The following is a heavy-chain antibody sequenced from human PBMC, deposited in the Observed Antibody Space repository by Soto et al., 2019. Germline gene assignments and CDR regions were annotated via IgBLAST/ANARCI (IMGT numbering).Heavy chain of an antibody. Sequence: SETLSLTCTVSGGSVTNSSYYWGWIRQSPGKGLEWIGSVYYRGRSYSKSSVKSRVTISVDTSKNRFSLSLNSVTASDKAVYFCVSQRTTVPTKAYFDYWGPGALVTVSS. D-gene: IGHD4-17*01. CDR1: GGSVTNSSYY. J-gene: IGHJ4*02. CDR2: VYYRGRS. CDR3: VSQRTTVPTKAYFDY. V-gene: IGHV4-39*01.